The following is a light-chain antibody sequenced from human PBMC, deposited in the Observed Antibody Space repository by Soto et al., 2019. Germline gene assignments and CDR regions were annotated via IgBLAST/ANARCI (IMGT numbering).Light chain of an antibody. CDR2: GAS. Sequence: ENVLTQSPGTLSLSPGERAPLSCRASQSVSSSYLAWYQQKPGQAPRLLIYGASSRATGIPDRFSGSGSGTDFTLTIDNLEPEDFAIYYCQQRSNWPPITFGQGTRLEIK. V-gene: IGKV3D-20*02. CDR3: QQRSNWPPIT. J-gene: IGKJ5*01. CDR1: QSVSSSY.